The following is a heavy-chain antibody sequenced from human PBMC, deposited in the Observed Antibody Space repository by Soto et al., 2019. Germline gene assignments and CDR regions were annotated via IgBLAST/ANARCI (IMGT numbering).Heavy chain of an antibody. D-gene: IGHD3-22*01. CDR3: ARHQEYYYDSSGYPFDY. CDR1: GFSLSTSGVG. J-gene: IGHJ4*02. CDR2: IYWNDDK. V-gene: IGHV2-5*01. Sequence: QITLKESGPTLVKPTQTLTLTCTFSGFSLSTSGVGVGWIRQPPGKALEWLALIYWNDDKRNSPSLKSRLTIPKDTSKNQVVLTMTNMDPVDTATYYCARHQEYYYDSSGYPFDYWGQGTLVTVSS.